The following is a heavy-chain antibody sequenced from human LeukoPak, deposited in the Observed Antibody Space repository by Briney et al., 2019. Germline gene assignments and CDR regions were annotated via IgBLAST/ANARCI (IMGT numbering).Heavy chain of an antibody. CDR3: ARGDHYGSGTSAVLFVY. J-gene: IGHJ4*02. CDR1: GGSFSGYY. D-gene: IGHD3-10*01. V-gene: IGHV4-34*01. Sequence: SETLSLTCAVYGGSFSGYYWSWIRQPPGKGLEWIGEINHSGSTNYNPSLKSRVTISVDTSKNQFSLKLSSVTAADTAVYYCARGDHYGSGTSAVLFVYWGQGTLVTVSS. CDR2: INHSGST.